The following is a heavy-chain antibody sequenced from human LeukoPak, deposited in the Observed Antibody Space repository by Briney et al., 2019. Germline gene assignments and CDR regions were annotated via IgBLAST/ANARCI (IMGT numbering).Heavy chain of an antibody. Sequence: PSETLSLTCTVSGGSVSSGSYYWSWIRQPAGKGLEWIGRIYTSGSTNYNPSLKGRVTISVDASKNQFSLKLSSVTAADTAVYYCARDRYCSGGSCSFDYWGQGTLVTVSS. V-gene: IGHV4-61*02. J-gene: IGHJ4*02. CDR1: GGSVSSGSYY. CDR2: IYTSGST. CDR3: ARDRYCSGGSCSFDY. D-gene: IGHD2-15*01.